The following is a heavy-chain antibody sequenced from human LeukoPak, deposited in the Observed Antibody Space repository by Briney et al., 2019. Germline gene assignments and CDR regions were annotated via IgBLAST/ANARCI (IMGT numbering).Heavy chain of an antibody. CDR2: IYSGGDT. CDR3: ERGGGKRNPFDH. Sequence: PGGSLRLSCAVSGFAVSTNYMSCVRQAPGKGLEWVSVIYSGGDTYYADSMKGRFTVSRDNSKNTLYLQMNSLRAEDPAVYYRERGGGKRNPFDHWGQGTLVTVSS. D-gene: IGHD1-14*01. CDR1: GFAVSTNY. J-gene: IGHJ4*02. V-gene: IGHV3-53*01.